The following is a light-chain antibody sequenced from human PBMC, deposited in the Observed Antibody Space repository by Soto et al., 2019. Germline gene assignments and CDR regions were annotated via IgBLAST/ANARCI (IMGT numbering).Light chain of an antibody. CDR2: GAS. Sequence: DIQMTQSPSSVSALIGDRVTITCRASQGVGSHVNWYQQKPGKAPNLLIHGASNLQSGVPSTFSGSGSGTDFTLNISSLQPEDFATYYCQQNYRAPLTFGGGTKVEIK. V-gene: IGKV1-39*01. CDR1: QGVGSH. CDR3: QQNYRAPLT. J-gene: IGKJ4*01.